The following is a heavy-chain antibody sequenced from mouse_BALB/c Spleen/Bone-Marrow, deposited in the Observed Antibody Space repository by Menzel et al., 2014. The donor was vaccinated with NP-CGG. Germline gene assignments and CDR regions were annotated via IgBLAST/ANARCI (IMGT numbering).Heavy chain of an antibody. V-gene: IGHV1S56*01. CDR2: IYPGDFNT. CDR3: ARKSQRAYDSMNF. CDR1: GYTFTSYY. J-gene: IGHJ4*01. Sequence: QVQLQQPGPELVKPGASVRISCKASGYTFTSYYVHWVRQRPGQGLEWIGWIYPGDFNTKYNEKFKGKATLTADKSSSTASMQVSSLTSEDSAVYFCARKSQRAYDSMNFWGQGTSGTVSS. D-gene: IGHD2-4*01.